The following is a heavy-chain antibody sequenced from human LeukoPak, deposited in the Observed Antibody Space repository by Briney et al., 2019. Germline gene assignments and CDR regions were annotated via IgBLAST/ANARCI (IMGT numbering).Heavy chain of an antibody. Sequence: SETLSLTCTVSGGSISSGGYYWSWIRQPPGKGLEWIGYIYHSGSTYYNPSLKSRVTISVDRSKNQFSLKLSSVTAADTAVYYYASQRTYYDILTGYTRDDYWGQGTLVTVSS. CDR1: GGSISSGGYY. CDR2: IYHSGST. J-gene: IGHJ4*02. D-gene: IGHD3-9*01. CDR3: ASQRTYYDILTGYTRDDY. V-gene: IGHV4-30-2*01.